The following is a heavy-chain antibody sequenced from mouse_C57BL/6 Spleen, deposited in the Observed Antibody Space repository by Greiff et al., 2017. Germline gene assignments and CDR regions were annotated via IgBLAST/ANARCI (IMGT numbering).Heavy chain of an antibody. J-gene: IGHJ3*01. CDR2: INPNYGTT. V-gene: IGHV1-39*01. D-gene: IGHD1-1*01. CDR1: GYSFTDYN. Sequence: VHVKQSGPELVKPGASVKISCKASGYSFTDYNMNWVKQSNGKSLEWIGVINPNYGTTSYNQKFKGKATLTVDQSSSTAYMQLNSLTSEDSAVYYCLLLRSFAYWGQGTLVTVSA. CDR3: LLLRSFAY.